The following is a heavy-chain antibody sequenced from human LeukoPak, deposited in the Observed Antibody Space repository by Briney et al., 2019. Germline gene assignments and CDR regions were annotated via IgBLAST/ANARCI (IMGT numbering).Heavy chain of an antibody. V-gene: IGHV4-4*09. D-gene: IGHD6-13*01. CDR2: TYNSGRT. J-gene: IGHJ6*02. CDR3: ARRRRIGAAGGDGMHV. CDR1: GGSMSNYY. Sequence: SETLSLTCTVSGGSMSNYYWTWIRQPPGQGLEWIGYTYNSGRTNYNPSLKSRVTISADTSKNQFSLKLDSVTAADTANYYCARRRRIGAAGGDGMHVWGQGTTVTVSS.